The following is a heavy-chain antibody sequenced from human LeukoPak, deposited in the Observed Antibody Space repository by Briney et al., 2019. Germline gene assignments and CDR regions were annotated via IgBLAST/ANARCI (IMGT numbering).Heavy chain of an antibody. CDR3: ATGGGYDYWFDP. V-gene: IGHV4-31*03. J-gene: IGHJ5*02. CDR2: IYYSGST. Sequence: PSETLSLTCTVSGGSISSGGYYWSWIRQHPGKGLEWIGYIYYSGSTYYNPSLKSRVTISVDTSKNQFSLKLSSVTAADTAVYYCATGGGYDYWFDPWGQGTLVTVSS. D-gene: IGHD5-12*01. CDR1: GGSISSGGYY.